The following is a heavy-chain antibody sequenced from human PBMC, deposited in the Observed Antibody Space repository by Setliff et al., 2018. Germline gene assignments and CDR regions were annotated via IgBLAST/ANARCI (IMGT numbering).Heavy chain of an antibody. J-gene: IGHJ4*02. CDR2: IYTSWSS. D-gene: IGHD3-22*01. V-gene: IGHV4-61*09. CDR1: GGSISSAPYY. Sequence: PSETLSLTCTVSGGSISSAPYYWSWIRQPAGKGPEWIGHIYTSWSSNYDPSLKSRVTMSIDTSKNQFSLKLTSVTAADTAVYCCARAPRYFDSTGSYFDFWGQGTLVTVSS. CDR3: ARAPRYFDSTGSYFDF.